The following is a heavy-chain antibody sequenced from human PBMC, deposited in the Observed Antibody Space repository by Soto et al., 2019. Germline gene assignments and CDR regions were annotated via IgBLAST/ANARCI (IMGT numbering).Heavy chain of an antibody. CDR2: INHSGST. J-gene: IGHJ4*02. V-gene: IGHV4-34*01. Sequence: PSETLSLTCSVYGGSFSGYYWSWIRQPPGKGLEWIGEINHSGSTYYNPSLKSRVTISVDTSKNQFSLKLSSVTAADTAVYYCASRDYGDYNDRDYWGQGTLVTVSS. CDR3: ASRDYGDYNDRDY. CDR1: GGSFSGYY. D-gene: IGHD4-17*01.